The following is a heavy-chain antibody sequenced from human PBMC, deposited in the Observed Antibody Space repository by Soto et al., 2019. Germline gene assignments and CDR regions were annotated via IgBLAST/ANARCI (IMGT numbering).Heavy chain of an antibody. D-gene: IGHD4-17*01. V-gene: IGHV2-5*02. CDR1: GFSLSTRAVG. Sequence: QITLKESGPTLVKPTQTLTLTCTFSGFSLSTRAVGVGCIRQPPGKALEWLALIYLDDDKLYSPSLKSRLTITKDTSKNQVILTMTNMDPVDTATYYCAHIYSDFHNKDWGQGTLVTVSS. CDR2: IYLDDDK. J-gene: IGHJ4*02. CDR3: AHIYSDFHNKD.